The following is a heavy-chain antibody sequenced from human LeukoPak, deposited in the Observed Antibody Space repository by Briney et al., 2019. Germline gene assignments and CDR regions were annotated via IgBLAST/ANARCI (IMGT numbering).Heavy chain of an antibody. V-gene: IGHV1-2*02. D-gene: IGHD1-7*01. Sequence: GASVKVSCKPSGNTFTGYYTHWVRQAPGQGLEWMGWINANSGGTNYAQKFQGRVTMTRDTSISTAYMELSRLRSDDTAVYYCARGGYWNYDYWGQGTLVTVSS. CDR3: ARGGYWNYDY. CDR2: INANSGGT. CDR1: GNTFTGYY. J-gene: IGHJ4*02.